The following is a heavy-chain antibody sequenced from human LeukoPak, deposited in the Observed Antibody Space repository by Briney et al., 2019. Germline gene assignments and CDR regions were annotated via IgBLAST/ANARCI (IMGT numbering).Heavy chain of an antibody. CDR2: IYPGDSDT. CDR1: GYNFTNYW. D-gene: IGHD3-22*01. J-gene: IGHJ4*02. CDR3: ARLFRNYYDSSGRGRLDY. Sequence: GESLKISCKGSGYNFTNYWIGWVRQMPGKGLEWMGIIYPGDSDTRYSPSFQGQVTISADKSISTAYLQWTSLKASDTAMYYCARLFRNYYDSSGRGRLDYWGQGTLVTVSP. V-gene: IGHV5-51*01.